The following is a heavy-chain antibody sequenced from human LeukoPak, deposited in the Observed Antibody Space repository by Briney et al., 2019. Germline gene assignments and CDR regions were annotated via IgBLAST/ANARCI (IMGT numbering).Heavy chain of an antibody. V-gene: IGHV3-30*03. CDR3: ARDGSYYGY. Sequence: EAGGSLRLSCAASGFTFSSYGMHWVRQSPGRGLEWVSFISFDGSNEFYADSLKGRFTISRDNAKNSLYLQMNSLRAEDTAVYYCARDGSYYGYWGQGTLVTVSS. D-gene: IGHD1-26*01. J-gene: IGHJ4*02. CDR1: GFTFSSYG. CDR2: ISFDGSNE.